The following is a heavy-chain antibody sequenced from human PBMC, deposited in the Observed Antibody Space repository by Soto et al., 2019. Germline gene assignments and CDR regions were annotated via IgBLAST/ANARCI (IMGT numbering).Heavy chain of an antibody. D-gene: IGHD3-10*01. V-gene: IGHV1-3*01. Sequence: QVQLVQSGAEVKKPGASVKVSCKASGYTFTSYAMHWVRQAPGQRLEWMGWINAGNGNTKYSQKFQGRVTITRDTSASTVYMELSSLRSEDTAVYYCARVGHYYGSGTTYDYWGQGTLVTVSS. CDR1: GYTFTSYA. CDR3: ARVGHYYGSGTTYDY. CDR2: INAGNGNT. J-gene: IGHJ4*02.